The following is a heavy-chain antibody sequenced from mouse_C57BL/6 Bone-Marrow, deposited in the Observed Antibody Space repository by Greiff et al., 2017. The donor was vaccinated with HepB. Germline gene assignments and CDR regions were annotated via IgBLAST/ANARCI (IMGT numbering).Heavy chain of an antibody. J-gene: IGHJ2*01. CDR2: IDPANGDT. CDR3: TTITTVVATRYFDY. CDR1: GFTFKDYY. V-gene: IGHV14-4*01. Sequence: VQLQQSGAELVRPGASVKLSCTASGFTFKDYYMHWVKQRPEQGLEWIGWIDPANGDTEYASKFQGKATITADTSSNTAYLQLSSLTSEDAAVYYFTTITTVVATRYFDYWGQGTTLTVSS. D-gene: IGHD1-1*01.